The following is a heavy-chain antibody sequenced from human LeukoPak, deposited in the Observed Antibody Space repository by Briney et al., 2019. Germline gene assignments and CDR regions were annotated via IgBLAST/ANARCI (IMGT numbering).Heavy chain of an antibody. CDR1: GGYISDYF. CDR3: ARESVAAGTRWFDY. Sequence: SETLSLTCTVFGGYISDYFWTWIRQSAGKGLEWIGRVQISENNNYNPSLRSRVTLSLDTSKNQFSLQLTSVTAADAAIYYCARESVAAGTRWFDYWGQGTLVTVSS. D-gene: IGHD6-13*01. V-gene: IGHV4-4*07. J-gene: IGHJ4*02. CDR2: VQISENN.